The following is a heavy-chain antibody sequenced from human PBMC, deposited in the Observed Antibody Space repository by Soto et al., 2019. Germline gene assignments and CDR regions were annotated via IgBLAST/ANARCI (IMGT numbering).Heavy chain of an antibody. V-gene: IGHV1-69*02. CDR2: FIPMVGIA. CDR3: AGAPTTGSAFDI. CDR1: GGTFNRYI. J-gene: IGHJ3*02. D-gene: IGHD4-17*01. Sequence: QVQLVQSGAEVKKPGSSVKVSCKGSGGTFNRYIISWVRQAPGQGLEWMGRFIPMVGIANYAQKFQGRVTITADKSTGTVYMELSNLRSEDTAVYYCAGAPTTGSAFDIWGQGTMVTVSS.